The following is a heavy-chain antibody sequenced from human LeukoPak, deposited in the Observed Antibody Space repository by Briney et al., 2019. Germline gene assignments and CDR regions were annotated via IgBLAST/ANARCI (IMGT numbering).Heavy chain of an antibody. J-gene: IGHJ4*02. V-gene: IGHV3-9*01. CDR1: GFTFDDYA. CDR2: ISLNSGSI. CDR3: AKDMGYCSSTSCYVFDY. Sequence: PGGSLRLSCAASGFTFDDYAMHWVRQAPGKGLEWVSGISLNSGSIGYADSVKGRFTISRDNAKNSLYLQMNSLRAEDTALYYCAKDMGYCSSTSCYVFDYWGQGTLVTVSS. D-gene: IGHD2-2*01.